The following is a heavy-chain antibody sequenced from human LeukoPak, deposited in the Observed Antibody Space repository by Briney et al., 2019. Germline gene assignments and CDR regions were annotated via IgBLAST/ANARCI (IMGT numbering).Heavy chain of an antibody. CDR3: ASGPNSPIAVAGPDNWFDP. CDR1: GFTLSDHN. V-gene: IGHV3-72*01. J-gene: IGHJ5*02. CDR2: TTNKARSYTT. Sequence: GGSLRLSCAVSGFTLSDHNMVWVRQAPGKGLEWVGRTTNKARSYTTEYAASVKGRFTISRDDSQNSLYLQMNSLKTEDTAVYYCASGPNSPIAVAGPDNWFDPWGQGTLVTVSS. D-gene: IGHD6-19*01.